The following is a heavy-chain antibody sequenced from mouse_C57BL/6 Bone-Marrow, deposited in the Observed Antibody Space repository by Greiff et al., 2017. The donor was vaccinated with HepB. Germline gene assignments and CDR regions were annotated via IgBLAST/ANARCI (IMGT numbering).Heavy chain of an antibody. V-gene: IGHV2-9-1*01. CDR3: ARIYYGNFYWYFDV. CDR1: GFSFTSYA. J-gene: IGHJ1*03. D-gene: IGHD2-1*01. CDR2: IWTGGGT. Sequence: VQVVESGPGLVAPSQSLSITCTVSGFSFTSYAISWVRQPPGKGLEWLGVIWTGGGTNYNSALKSRLSISKDNSKSQVFLKMNSLQTDDTARYYCARIYYGNFYWYFDVWGTGTTVTVSS.